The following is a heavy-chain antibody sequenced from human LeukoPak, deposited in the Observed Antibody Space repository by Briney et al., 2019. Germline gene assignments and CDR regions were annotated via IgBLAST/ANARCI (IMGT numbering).Heavy chain of an antibody. D-gene: IGHD6-19*01. J-gene: IGHJ4*02. CDR2: IYPGDSDT. Sequence: GESLKISCKGSGYSFTSYWIGWVRQMPGKGLEWMGIIYPGDSDTRYSPSFQGQVTISADKSISTAYLQWSSLKASDTAMYYCARNRYSSGWYGEFDYWGQGTLVTVSS. V-gene: IGHV5-51*01. CDR1: GYSFTSYW. CDR3: ARNRYSSGWYGEFDY.